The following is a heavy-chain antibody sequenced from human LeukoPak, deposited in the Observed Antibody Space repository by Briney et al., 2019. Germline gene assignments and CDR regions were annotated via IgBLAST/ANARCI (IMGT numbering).Heavy chain of an antibody. CDR1: GFTFSSYG. D-gene: IGHD3-22*01. V-gene: IGHV3-30*18. Sequence: GGSLRLSCAASGFTFSSYGMHWVRQAPGKGLEWVAVISYDGSNKYYADSVKGRFTISRDNSKNTLYLQMNSLRAEDTAVYYCAKDPLPLYYDGSDSAFDIWGQGTMVTVSS. CDR2: ISYDGSNK. CDR3: AKDPLPLYYDGSDSAFDI. J-gene: IGHJ3*02.